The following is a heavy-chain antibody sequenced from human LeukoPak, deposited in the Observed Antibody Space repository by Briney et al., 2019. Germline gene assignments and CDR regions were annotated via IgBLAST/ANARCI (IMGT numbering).Heavy chain of an antibody. CDR2: INPNSGGT. CDR3: ARSIVATIFLGIGY. Sequence: GASVKVSCKASGYTFTGYYMHWVRQAPGQGLEWMGWINPNSGGTNYAQKFQGGVTMTRDTSISTAYMELSRLRSDDTAVYYCARSIVATIFLGIGYWGQGTLVTVSS. CDR1: GYTFTGYY. J-gene: IGHJ4*02. V-gene: IGHV1-2*02. D-gene: IGHD5-12*01.